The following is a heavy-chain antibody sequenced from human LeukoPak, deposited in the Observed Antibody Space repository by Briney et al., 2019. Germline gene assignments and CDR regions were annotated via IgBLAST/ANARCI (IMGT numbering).Heavy chain of an antibody. D-gene: IGHD6-6*01. CDR1: GGSISNYY. Sequence: SETLSLTCTVSGGSISNYYWSWIRQPPGKGLEWIGYIYYSGSTNYNPSLKSRVTISADTSKNQFSLKLTSVTAADTAVYYCARHSSAARGWFDPWGQGTLVTVSS. CDR3: ARHSSAARGWFDP. CDR2: IYYSGST. J-gene: IGHJ5*02. V-gene: IGHV4-59*08.